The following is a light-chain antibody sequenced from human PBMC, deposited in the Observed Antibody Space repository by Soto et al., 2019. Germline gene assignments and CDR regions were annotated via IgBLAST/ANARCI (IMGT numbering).Light chain of an antibody. CDR3: QQYYSSPRALT. CDR2: WAS. CDR1: QSVLYSSNNKNY. Sequence: DIVMTQSPESLAVSLGERATINCKSSQSVLYSSNNKNYLAWYQQKPGQPPKLLIYWASTRESGVPDRFSGSGSGTDFTLTISSLQAEDVAVYYCQQYYSSPRALTFGGGTKVEIK. J-gene: IGKJ4*01. V-gene: IGKV4-1*01.